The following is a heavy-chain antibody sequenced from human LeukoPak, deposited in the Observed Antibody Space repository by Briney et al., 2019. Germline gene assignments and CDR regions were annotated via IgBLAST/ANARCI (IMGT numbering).Heavy chain of an antibody. J-gene: IGHJ3*02. D-gene: IGHD6-6*01. CDR1: GFTVSSNY. V-gene: IGHV3-66*01. CDR2: IYSGGST. CDR3: ARDTRGSIALDAFDI. Sequence: GGSLRLSCVASGFTVSSNYMSWVRQAPGKGLEWVSVIYSGGSTYYADSVKGRFTISRDNSKNTLYLQMNSLRAEDTAVYYCARDTRGSIALDAFDIWGQGTMVTVSS.